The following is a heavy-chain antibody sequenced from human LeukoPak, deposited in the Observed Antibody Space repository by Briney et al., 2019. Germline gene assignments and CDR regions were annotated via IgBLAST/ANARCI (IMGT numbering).Heavy chain of an antibody. CDR1: GFTFSSYA. CDR3: AKAAFHDSSGYYSPFDY. Sequence: AGGSLRLSCAASGFTFSSYAMSGVRQAPGKGLEWVSTISGSGAGTYYPDSVKGRFTISRDNSKNTLYLQMNSLRAEDTAVYYCAKAAFHDSSGYYSPFDYCGQGTLVTVSS. J-gene: IGHJ4*02. CDR2: ISGSGAGT. D-gene: IGHD3-22*01. V-gene: IGHV3-23*01.